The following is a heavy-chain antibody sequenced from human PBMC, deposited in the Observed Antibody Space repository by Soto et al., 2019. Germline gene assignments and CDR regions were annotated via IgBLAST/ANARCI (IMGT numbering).Heavy chain of an antibody. CDR1: GGSISSGGYY. Sequence: PSETLSLTCTVSGGSISSGGYYWSWIRQHPGKGLEWIGYIYYSGSTYYNPSLKSRVTISVDTSKNQFSLKLSSVTAADTAVYYCARYDSSGYYFSFDYWGQGTLVTVS. J-gene: IGHJ4*02. CDR2: IYYSGST. V-gene: IGHV4-31*03. CDR3: ARYDSSGYYFSFDY. D-gene: IGHD3-22*01.